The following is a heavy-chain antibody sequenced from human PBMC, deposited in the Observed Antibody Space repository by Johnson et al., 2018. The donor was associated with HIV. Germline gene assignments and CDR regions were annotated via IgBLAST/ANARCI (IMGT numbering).Heavy chain of an antibody. J-gene: IGHJ3*02. CDR1: GFTFSSYA. CDR3: AREGVVLVVYAIRDPDAFDI. CDR2: IWYDVSNK. D-gene: IGHD2-8*02. Sequence: VQLVESGGGLVQPGGSLRLSCAASGFTFSSYAMSWVRQAPGKGLEWVAVIWYDVSNKYYAYSVQCLFTISRVNSKNTLYLQMNSLRAEDTAVYYCAREGVVLVVYAIRDPDAFDIWGQGTMVTVSS. V-gene: IGHV3-33*08.